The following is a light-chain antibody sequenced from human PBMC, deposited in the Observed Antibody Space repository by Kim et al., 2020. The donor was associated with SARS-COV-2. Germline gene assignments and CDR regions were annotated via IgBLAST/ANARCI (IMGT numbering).Light chain of an antibody. V-gene: IGLV3-21*04. CDR3: QVWDRSTNRV. CDR2: YDT. J-gene: IGLJ3*02. CDR1: SIGSKS. Sequence: VAPGKTARITCGGDSIGSKSVLWYQQKPGQAPVVVIYYDTGRPSGVPERFSGSNSGDTATLTISRVEAGDEADYYCQVWDRSTNRVFGGGTKLTVL.